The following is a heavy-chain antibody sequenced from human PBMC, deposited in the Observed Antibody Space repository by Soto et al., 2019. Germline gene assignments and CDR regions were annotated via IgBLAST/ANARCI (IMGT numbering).Heavy chain of an antibody. D-gene: IGHD2-15*01. V-gene: IGHV3-7*03. Sequence: GSLRLSCAASGFTFSDYWMRWVRQAPGKGLEWVANIKQDGGEKYYIDSVKGRFTISRDNSKNTLYLQMNSLRAEDTAVYYCAKDRGYFFCGSCYDTHPISFWGQGSLVPVSS. CDR2: IKQDGGEK. CDR1: GFTFSDYW. CDR3: AKDRGYFFCGSCYDTHPISF. J-gene: IGHJ4*02.